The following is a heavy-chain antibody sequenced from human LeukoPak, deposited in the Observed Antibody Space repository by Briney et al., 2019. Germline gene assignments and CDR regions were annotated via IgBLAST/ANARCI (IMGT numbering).Heavy chain of an antibody. D-gene: IGHD2-15*01. CDR1: GGSISSYY. Sequence: ETLSLTCTVSGGSISSYYWSWIRQPPGKGLEWIGYIYYSGSTNYNPSLKSRVTTSVDTSKNQFSLKLSSVTAADTAVYYCARGQGGSEGWFDPWGQGTLVTVSS. V-gene: IGHV4-59*01. CDR3: ARGQGGSEGWFDP. J-gene: IGHJ5*02. CDR2: IYYSGST.